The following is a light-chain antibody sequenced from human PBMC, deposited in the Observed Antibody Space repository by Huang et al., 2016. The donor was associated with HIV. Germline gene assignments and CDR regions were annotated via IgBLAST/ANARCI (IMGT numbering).Light chain of an antibody. CDR2: AAS. V-gene: IGKV1-39*01. CDR3: QQSYSSLLS. Sequence: DIQMTQSPSSLSASVGDRVIMTCRASQTITTSLNWYQQRPGKAPKRLIYAASSLQSGVPSRFSGSGSGTDFTLTISSLQPEDFATYYCQQSYSSLLSFGGGTKVAIK. J-gene: IGKJ4*01. CDR1: QTITTS.